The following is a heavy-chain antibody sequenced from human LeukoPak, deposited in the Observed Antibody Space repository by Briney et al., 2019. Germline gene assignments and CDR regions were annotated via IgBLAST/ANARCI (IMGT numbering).Heavy chain of an antibody. D-gene: IGHD4-17*01. V-gene: IGHV4-59*08. CDR2: IYYSGST. CDR1: GGSISSYY. J-gene: IGHJ3*02. Sequence: PSETLSLTRTVSGGSISSYYWNWIRQPPGKGLEWIGYIYYSGSTNYNPSLKSRVTISVDTSKNQFSLKLSSVTAADTAVYYCARGNAYGAFDIWGQGTMVTVSS. CDR3: ARGNAYGAFDI.